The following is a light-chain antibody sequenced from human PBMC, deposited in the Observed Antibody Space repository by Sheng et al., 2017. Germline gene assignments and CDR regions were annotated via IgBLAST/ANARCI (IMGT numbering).Light chain of an antibody. V-gene: IGKV3-20*01. CDR2: GAS. J-gene: IGKJ2*01. CDR3: QQYGGSPYT. CDR1: QSVSSNY. Sequence: EIVMTHSPATLSVSPGERATLSCRASQSVSSNYLAWYQQKPGQAPRLLIYGASTRATGIPDRFSGSGSGTDFTLTISRLEPEDFAMYYCQQYGGSPYTFGQGTKLEIK.